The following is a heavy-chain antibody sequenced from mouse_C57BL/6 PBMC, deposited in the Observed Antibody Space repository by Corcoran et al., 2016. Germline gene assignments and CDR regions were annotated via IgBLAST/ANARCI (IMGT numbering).Heavy chain of an antibody. Sequence: EVQLQQSGPVLVKPGASVKMSCKASGYTFTDYYMNWVKQSHGKSLEWIGVINPYNGGTSYNQKFKGKATLTVDKSSSTAYMELNSLTSEDSAVYYCARLDGSDWYFDVWGTGTTVTVSS. CDR2: INPYNGGT. J-gene: IGHJ1*03. CDR3: ARLDGSDWYFDV. D-gene: IGHD1-1*01. V-gene: IGHV1-19*01. CDR1: GYTFTDYY.